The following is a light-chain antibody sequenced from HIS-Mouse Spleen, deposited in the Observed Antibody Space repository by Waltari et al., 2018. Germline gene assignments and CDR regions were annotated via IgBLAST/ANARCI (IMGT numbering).Light chain of an antibody. Sequence: SYELTQPPSVSVSPGQTASITCSGDKLGDKYACWYQQKPGQSPVLVIYQDSKRPSGIPGRFSGSNSWNTATLTISGTQAMDEADYYCQAWDSSSYVFGTGTKVTVL. CDR1: KLGDKY. J-gene: IGLJ1*01. V-gene: IGLV3-1*01. CDR2: QDS. CDR3: QAWDSSSYV.